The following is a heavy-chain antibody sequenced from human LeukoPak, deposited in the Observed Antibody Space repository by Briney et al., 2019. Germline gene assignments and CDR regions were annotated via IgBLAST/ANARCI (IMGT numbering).Heavy chain of an antibody. D-gene: IGHD3-22*01. J-gene: IGHJ4*02. CDR2: IRSKAYGGTT. V-gene: IGHV3-49*03. CDR1: GFTFGDYA. Sequence: PGGSLRLSCTASGFTFGDYAMSWFRQAPGKGLEWVGFIRSKAYGGTTEYAASVKGRFTISRDDSKSIAYLQMNSLKTEDTAVYYCTRNYYYDSSGSVGYWGQGTLVTVSS. CDR3: TRNYYYDSSGSVGY.